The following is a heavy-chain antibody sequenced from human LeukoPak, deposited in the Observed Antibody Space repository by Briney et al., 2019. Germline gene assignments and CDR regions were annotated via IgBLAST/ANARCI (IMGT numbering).Heavy chain of an antibody. V-gene: IGHV4-34*01. CDR1: GGSFSGYY. CDR3: AXVWVGATNYYFDY. D-gene: IGHD1-26*01. J-gene: IGHJ4*02. CDR2: INHSGST. Sequence: SETLSLTCAVYGGSFSGYYWSWIRQPPGKGLEWIGEINHSGSTNYNPSLKSRVTISVDTSKNQFSLKLSSVTAADTAVYYCAXVWVGATNYYFDYWGQGTLVTVSS.